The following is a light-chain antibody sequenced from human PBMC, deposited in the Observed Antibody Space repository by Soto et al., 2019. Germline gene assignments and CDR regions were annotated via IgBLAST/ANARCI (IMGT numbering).Light chain of an antibody. V-gene: IGKV3-20*01. J-gene: IGKJ3*01. CDR2: GAS. CDR1: QSVNNNN. CDR3: QQYGTSPFT. Sequence: EVVLTQSPGTLSLSPGERATLSCRASQSVNNNNLAWYQQKPGQAPRLLIYGASNRATGNPDRFSGSGSGTDFTLTISRLEPEDFAVYYCQQYGTSPFTFGPGTKVDIK.